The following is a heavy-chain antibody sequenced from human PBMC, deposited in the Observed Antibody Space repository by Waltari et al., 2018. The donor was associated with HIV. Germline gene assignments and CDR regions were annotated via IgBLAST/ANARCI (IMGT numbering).Heavy chain of an antibody. CDR1: GYSISSGYY. CDR3: ARSAALYWYFDL. V-gene: IGHV4-38-2*01. CDR2: IYHSGSY. Sequence: QVQLQESGPGLVKPSETLSLTCAVSGYSISSGYYWGWIRQPPGKGLGWIGSIYHSGSYYYNPSLKSRVTISVDTSKNQFSLKMNSVTAADTAVYYCARSAALYWYFDLWGRGTLVTVSS. J-gene: IGHJ2*01. D-gene: IGHD2-2*01.